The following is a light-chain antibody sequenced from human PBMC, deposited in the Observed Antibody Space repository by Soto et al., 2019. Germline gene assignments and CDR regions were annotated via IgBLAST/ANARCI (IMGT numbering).Light chain of an antibody. Sequence: ALRMTQSPSSLSASAGDRVTITCRASESFHNRLAWYQQKPGRAPKLLIYAASALQSGVPPRFSGSGSGTDFTLSISGLQSEDFATYYCQQYDRYPLTFGGGTKVDIK. V-gene: IGKV1-8*01. CDR1: ESFHNR. CDR2: AAS. CDR3: QQYDRYPLT. J-gene: IGKJ4*01.